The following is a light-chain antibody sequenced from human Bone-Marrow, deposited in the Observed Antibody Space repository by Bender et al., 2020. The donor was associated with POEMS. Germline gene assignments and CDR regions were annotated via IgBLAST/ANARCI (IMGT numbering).Light chain of an antibody. V-gene: IGLV1-44*01. J-gene: IGLJ3*02. CDR1: RSNIGGNS. CDR2: INN. Sequence: QSVLTQPPSASGTPGQTVTISCSGSRSNIGGNSVSWYRQFPGAAPKLLIYINNQRPSGVPDRFSGSKSGTSASLAISGLQSEDEADYYCAAWEDSLNGWVFGGGTKLTVL. CDR3: AAWEDSLNGWV.